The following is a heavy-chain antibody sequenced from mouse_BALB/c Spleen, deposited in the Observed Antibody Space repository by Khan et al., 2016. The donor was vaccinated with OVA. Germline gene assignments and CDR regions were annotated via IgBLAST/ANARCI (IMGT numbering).Heavy chain of an antibody. CDR2: INYSGST. CDR1: GYSITSDYA. CDR3: ARDGSRYNYAMDY. Sequence: EVQLQESGPGLVNPSQSLSLTCTVTGYSITSDYAWNWIRPFPGNKLEWMGYINYSGSTNYNPALKSRISITRDTSKNQFFLQLNSVTTEDTATYYCARDGSRYNYAMDYWGQGTSVTVSS. D-gene: IGHD2-3*01. V-gene: IGHV3-2*02. J-gene: IGHJ4*01.